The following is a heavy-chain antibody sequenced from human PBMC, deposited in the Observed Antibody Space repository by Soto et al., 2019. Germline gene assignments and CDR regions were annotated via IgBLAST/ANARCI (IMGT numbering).Heavy chain of an antibody. D-gene: IGHD3-3*01. V-gene: IGHV6-1*01. CDR1: GDSVPSNSAA. CDR3: ARGVVRFLESFPSEEYFQH. J-gene: IGHJ1*01. Sequence: PSQTLSLTCAISGDSVPSNSAAWNWIRQSPSRGLEWLGRTYYRSKWYNDYAVSVKSRITLYPDTSKNQFSLQLNSVTPEDTAVYYCARGVVRFLESFPSEEYFQHWGQGTLVTVSS. CDR2: TYYRSKWYN.